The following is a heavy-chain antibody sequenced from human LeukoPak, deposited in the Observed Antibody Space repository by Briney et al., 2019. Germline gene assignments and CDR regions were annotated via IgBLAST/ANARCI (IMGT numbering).Heavy chain of an antibody. CDR1: RYTFTDYF. CDR3: ARDLSSTSNWEFDY. D-gene: IGHD7-27*01. CDR2: MNGNSGVT. J-gene: IGHJ4*02. Sequence: ASVKVSCKASRYTFTDYFIHWVRQAPGQGPEWMGRMNGNSGVTMYAQTLQDRVTMTRDTSISTAYMELSRLTSDDTAVYYCARDLSSTSNWEFDYWGQGTLVTVCS. V-gene: IGHV1-2*06.